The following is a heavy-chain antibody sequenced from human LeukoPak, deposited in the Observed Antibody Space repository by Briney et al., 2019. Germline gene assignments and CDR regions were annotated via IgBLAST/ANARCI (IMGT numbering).Heavy chain of an antibody. CDR3: ASWSNWNEDEDAFDI. CDR2: MNPNSGNT. CDR1: RYTFTSYD. J-gene: IGHJ3*02. V-gene: IGHV1-8*01. D-gene: IGHD1-1*01. Sequence: ASVKVSCKASRYTFTSYDINWVRQATGQGLEWMGWMNPNSGNTGYAQKFQGRVTMTRNTSISTAYMELSSLRSEDTAVYYCASWSNWNEDEDAFDIWGQGTMVTVSS.